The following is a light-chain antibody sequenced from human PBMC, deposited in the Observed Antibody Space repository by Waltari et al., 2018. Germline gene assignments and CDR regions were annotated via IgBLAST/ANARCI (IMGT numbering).Light chain of an antibody. Sequence: DIQMTQSPSTLYASVGDRVTLTCRASQSISSWLAWYQQKPGKAPKLLIYKASNLESGVPSRFSGSGSGTEFTLTISSLQPDDFATYYCQQYDSHYPYTFGQGTKLEIK. CDR1: QSISSW. V-gene: IGKV1-5*03. CDR3: QQYDSHYPYT. CDR2: KAS. J-gene: IGKJ2*01.